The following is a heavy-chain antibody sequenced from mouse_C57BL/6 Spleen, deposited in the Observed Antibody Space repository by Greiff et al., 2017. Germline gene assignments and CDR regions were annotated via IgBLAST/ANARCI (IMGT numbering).Heavy chain of an antibody. D-gene: IGHD1-1*01. CDR2: IDPSDSYT. J-gene: IGHJ4*01. CDR1: GYTFTSYW. V-gene: IGHV1-69*01. Sequence: QVQLQQPGAELVMPGASVKLSCKASGYTFTSYWMHWVKQRPGQGLEWIGEIDPSDSYTNYNQKFKGKSTLTVDKSSSTAYMPLSSLTSEDSAVYYCARRPIYYYGSSYVESAMDYWGQGTSVTVSS. CDR3: ARRPIYYYGSSYVESAMDY.